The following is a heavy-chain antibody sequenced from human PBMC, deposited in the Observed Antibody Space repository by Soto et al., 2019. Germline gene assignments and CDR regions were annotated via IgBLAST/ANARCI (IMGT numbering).Heavy chain of an antibody. CDR2: ISNSGST. Sequence: PSETRSLTCTVSGSSVSSSDCYWSWIRQPPGKGQEWIGYISNSGSTDYSPSLTSRVVRSGDASKNQFSLRLGSVTAADTAVYYGARWRGSGSHYSGWWRQGPLVAVSS. CDR1: GSSVSSSDCY. V-gene: IGHV4-61*08. D-gene: IGHD3-10*01. CDR3: ARWRGSGSHYSGW. J-gene: IGHJ1*01.